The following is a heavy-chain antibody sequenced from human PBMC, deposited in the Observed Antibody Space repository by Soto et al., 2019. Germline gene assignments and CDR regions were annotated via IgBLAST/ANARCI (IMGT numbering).Heavy chain of an antibody. Sequence: QVPLVQSGAEVKKPGASVKVSCKASGYTFTSYTLHWVRQAPGQRPEWMGRINVGNSNTKYLQRFQGIVTFTWDTSKITANMELSSLTTGNTSVYYCAGYCSTVRCYGGLDYWGQGTLVTVSS. V-gene: IGHV1-3*01. D-gene: IGHD2-2*01. J-gene: IGHJ4*02. CDR1: GYTFTSYT. CDR2: INVGNSNT. CDR3: AGYCSTVRCYGGLDY.